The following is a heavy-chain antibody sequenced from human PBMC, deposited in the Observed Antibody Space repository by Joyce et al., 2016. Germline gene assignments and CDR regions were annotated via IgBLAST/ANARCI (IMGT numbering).Heavy chain of an antibody. CDR1: GGSVSSSRHF. J-gene: IGHJ1*01. Sequence: QLQLQESGPSLVRPSETLSLTCAVSGGSVSSSRHFWGWIRQTPGRGLEWIGSVSYSGDSDYNPSLKSRVTVSLDTSRNQFSLKLNSVTAADTAVYYCVRHFRPLYFGDVGYFQHWSQGTLVTVSS. D-gene: IGHD3-10*01. V-gene: IGHV4-39*01. CDR3: VRHFRPLYFGDVGYFQH. CDR2: VSYSGDS.